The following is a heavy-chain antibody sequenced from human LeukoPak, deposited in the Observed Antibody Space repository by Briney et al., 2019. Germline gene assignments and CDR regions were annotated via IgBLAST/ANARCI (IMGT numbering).Heavy chain of an antibody. V-gene: IGHV4-34*01. J-gene: IGHJ4*02. D-gene: IGHD3-22*01. Sequence: PSETLSLTCAVYGGSFSGYYWSWIRQPPGKGLEWIGEINHSGSTNYNPSLKSRVTISVDTSKKQFSLKLSSVTATDTAVYYCVTYYFDSSGPKKNYWGQGTLVTVSS. CDR1: GGSFSGYY. CDR2: INHSGST. CDR3: VTYYFDSSGPKKNY.